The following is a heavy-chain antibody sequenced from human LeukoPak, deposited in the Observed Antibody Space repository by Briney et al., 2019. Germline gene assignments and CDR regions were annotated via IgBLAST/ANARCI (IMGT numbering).Heavy chain of an antibody. CDR2: IYYSGST. V-gene: IGHV4-59*08. CDR1: GGSFSGYY. CDR3: ARHPGNYYDSSGYFDY. Sequence: SETLSLTCAVYGGSFSGYYWSWIRQPPGKGLEWIGYIYYSGSTNYNPSLKSRVTISVDTSKNQFSLKLSSVTAADTAVYYCARHPGNYYDSSGYFDYWGQGTLVTVSS. J-gene: IGHJ4*02. D-gene: IGHD3-22*01.